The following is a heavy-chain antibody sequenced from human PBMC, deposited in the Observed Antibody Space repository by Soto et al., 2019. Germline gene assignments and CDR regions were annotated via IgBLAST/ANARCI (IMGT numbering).Heavy chain of an antibody. CDR1: GDSVSNGGYS. Sequence: QVQLQESGPGLVKPSETLSLICTVSGDSVSNGGYSWSWIRQPPGKGLEWIGYVYDSGTANYTPSLKSRVTMALDTSETHLSLKLSSVTAADTAVYYCARVRTMVRRLIISDYYAMDVWGPGTTVTVSS. CDR2: VYDSGTA. J-gene: IGHJ6*02. V-gene: IGHV4-61*08. CDR3: ARVRTMVRRLIISDYYAMDV. D-gene: IGHD3-10*01.